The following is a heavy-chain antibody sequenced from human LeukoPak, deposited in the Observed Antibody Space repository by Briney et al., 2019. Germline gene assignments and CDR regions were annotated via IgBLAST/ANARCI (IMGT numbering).Heavy chain of an antibody. V-gene: IGHV3-7*01. CDR3: ARDYGGSSPFDY. CDR1: GFTFSSYW. CDR2: INRDASEK. Sequence: GGSLRLSCAASGFTFSSYWMTWVRQAPGKGLEWVANINRDASEKYYVGSVKGRFTISRDNAKNSLYLQMNRLRAEDTAVYYCARDYGGSSPFDYWGQGTLVTVSS. J-gene: IGHJ4*02. D-gene: IGHD4-23*01.